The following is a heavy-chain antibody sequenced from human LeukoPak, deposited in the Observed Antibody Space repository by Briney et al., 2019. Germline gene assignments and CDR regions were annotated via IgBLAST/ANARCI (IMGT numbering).Heavy chain of an antibody. CDR3: ASRLGVADY. CDR2: VFYSGST. CDR1: GDSINSNSYY. J-gene: IGHJ4*02. Sequence: SETLSLTCSVSGDSINSNSYYWGWIRQSPGKGLAWIGNVFYSGSTYYSPSLERRVTISVDRSKNQFSLKLSSVTAADTAVYYCASRLGVADYWGQGTLVTVSS. V-gene: IGHV4-39*07. D-gene: IGHD3-3*01.